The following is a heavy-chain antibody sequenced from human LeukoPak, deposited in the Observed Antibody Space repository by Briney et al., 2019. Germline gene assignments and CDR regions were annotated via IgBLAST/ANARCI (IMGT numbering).Heavy chain of an antibody. CDR1: GGTFSSYA. CDR3: ARAHSRGYYMDV. V-gene: IGHV1-46*03. J-gene: IGHJ6*03. Sequence: GASVKVSCKASGGTFSSYAISWVRQAPGQGLEWMGIINPSGGSTSYAQKFQGRVTMTRDTSTSTVYMELSSLRSEDTAVYYCARAHSRGYYMDVWGKGTTVTVSS. CDR2: INPSGGST. D-gene: IGHD2-21*01.